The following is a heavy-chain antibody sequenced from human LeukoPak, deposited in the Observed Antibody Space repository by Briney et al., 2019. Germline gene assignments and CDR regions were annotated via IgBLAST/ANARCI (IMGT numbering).Heavy chain of an antibody. Sequence: SETLSLTCTVSGGSISSYYWSWIRQPAGKGLEWIGRIYTSGSTNYNPSLKSRVTMSVDTSKNQFSLKLSSVTAADTAVYYCARDPDEYCSSTSCPWGQGTLVTVSS. J-gene: IGHJ5*02. V-gene: IGHV4-4*07. CDR2: IYTSGST. CDR1: GGSISSYY. CDR3: ARDPDEYCSSTSCP. D-gene: IGHD2-2*01.